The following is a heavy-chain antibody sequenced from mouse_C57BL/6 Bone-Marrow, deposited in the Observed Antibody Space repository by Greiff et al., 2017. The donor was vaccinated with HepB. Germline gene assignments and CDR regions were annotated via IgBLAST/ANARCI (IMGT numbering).Heavy chain of an antibody. J-gene: IGHJ2*01. V-gene: IGHV1-19*01. CDR2: INPYNGGT. D-gene: IGHD2-4*01. CDR3: ASSYYDYENY. CDR1: GYTFTDYY. Sequence: LQESGPVLVKPGASVKMSCKASGYTFTDYYMNWVKQSHGKSLEWIGVINPYNGGTSYNQKFKGKATLTVDKSSSTAYMELNSLTSEDSAVYYCASSYYDYENYWGQGTTLTVSS.